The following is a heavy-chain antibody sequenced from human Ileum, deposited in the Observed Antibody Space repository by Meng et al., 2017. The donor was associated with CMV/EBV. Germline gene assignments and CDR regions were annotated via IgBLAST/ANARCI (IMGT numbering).Heavy chain of an antibody. V-gene: IGHV4-59*01. CDR1: GDSLPGSF. Sequence: SETLSLTCTVSGDSLPGSFWSWIRQAPGKGLEWVGYIYYSGMTVYNPSLKSRLTMSIDTSRNQFSLRLTSVTAADTAVYYCAKDSGRWCDYWGQGTPVTVSS. J-gene: IGHJ4*02. CDR2: IYYSGMT. D-gene: IGHD1-26*01. CDR3: AKDSGRWCDY.